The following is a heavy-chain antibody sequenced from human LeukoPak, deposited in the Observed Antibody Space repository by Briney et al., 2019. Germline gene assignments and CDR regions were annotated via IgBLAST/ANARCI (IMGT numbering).Heavy chain of an antibody. D-gene: IGHD3-10*01. J-gene: IGHJ3*01. V-gene: IGHV3-23*01. Sequence: GGSLRLSCAASGFTFSRYAMSWVRQAPGKGLEWVSAISGSGASTHYADSVKGQFTISRDNSKNTLFLQMNSLRAEDTAIYYCAKDSYASGRPLHTFDVWGQGTMVTVSS. CDR1: GFTFSRYA. CDR2: ISGSGAST. CDR3: AKDSYASGRPLHTFDV.